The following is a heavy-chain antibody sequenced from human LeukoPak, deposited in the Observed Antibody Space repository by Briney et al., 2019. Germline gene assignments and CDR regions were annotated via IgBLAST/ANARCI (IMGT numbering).Heavy chain of an antibody. D-gene: IGHD4-17*01. CDR2: ISDSSRYI. CDR1: GFTFSDYN. J-gene: IGHJ6*02. V-gene: IGHV3-21*01. Sequence: GGSLRLSCAASGFTFSDYNMNWVRQAPGKGLEWVSSISDSSRYIYYADSVKGRFTISRDNAKNSLYLQMNSLRAEDTAVYYCAIDTSVIDGMDVWGQGTTVTVSS. CDR3: AIDTSVIDGMDV.